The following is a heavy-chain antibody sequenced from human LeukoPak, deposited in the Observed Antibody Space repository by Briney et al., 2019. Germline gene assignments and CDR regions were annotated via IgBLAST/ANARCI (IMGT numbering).Heavy chain of an antibody. V-gene: IGHV3-30*18. Sequence: GGSLRLSCAASGFTFSSYGMHWVRQAPGKGLEWVAVISYDGSNKYYADSVKGRFTISRDNSKNTLYLQMNSLRAEDTAVYYCAKPEYYYGSSGYQKYYFDYWGQGTLVTVSS. D-gene: IGHD3-22*01. CDR2: ISYDGSNK. CDR3: AKPEYYYGSSGYQKYYFDY. CDR1: GFTFSSYG. J-gene: IGHJ4*02.